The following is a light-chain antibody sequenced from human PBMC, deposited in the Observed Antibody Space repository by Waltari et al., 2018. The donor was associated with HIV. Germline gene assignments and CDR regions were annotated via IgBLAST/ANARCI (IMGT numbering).Light chain of an antibody. CDR1: KLGDKF. J-gene: IGLJ2*01. CDR2: QDR. V-gene: IGLV3-1*01. CDR3: QAWDSSTVV. Sequence: SYELTQPPSVSVAPGQTVTITCPGDKLGDKFASWYQQKPGQSPVLVIYQDRKRPSGIPERFSGSNSGNTATLTISGTQAMDEADYYCQAWDSSTVVFGGGTKLTVL.